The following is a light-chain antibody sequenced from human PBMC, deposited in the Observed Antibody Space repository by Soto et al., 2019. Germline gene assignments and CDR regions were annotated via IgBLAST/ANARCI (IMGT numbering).Light chain of an antibody. J-gene: IGKJ4*01. CDR3: EQYDKSIT. Sequence: EIVLTQSPGTLSLSPGERATLSCRASQSVSSSYFAWYQQKPGQAPRLLIYGASSRATGIPDRFSGSGSGTDFTLTINRLEPEDFAVYYCEQYDKSITFGGGTKVEIK. CDR2: GAS. CDR1: QSVSSSY. V-gene: IGKV3-20*01.